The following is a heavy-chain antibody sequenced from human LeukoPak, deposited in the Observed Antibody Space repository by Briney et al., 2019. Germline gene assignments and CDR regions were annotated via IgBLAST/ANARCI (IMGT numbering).Heavy chain of an antibody. CDR3: ARDRSYYDSSGYYDY. Sequence: SVKVSCKASGGTFSSYAISWVRQAPGQGLEWMGGIIPIFGTANYAQKFQGRVTITTDESTSTAYMELSSLRSEDTAVYYCARDRSYYDSSGYYDYWGQGTLVTVSS. D-gene: IGHD3-22*01. CDR1: GGTFSSYA. CDR2: IIPIFGTA. V-gene: IGHV1-69*05. J-gene: IGHJ4*02.